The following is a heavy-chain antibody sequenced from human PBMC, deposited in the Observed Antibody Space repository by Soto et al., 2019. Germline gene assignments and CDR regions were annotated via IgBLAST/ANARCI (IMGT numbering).Heavy chain of an antibody. Sequence: SVKVSCKASGGTFSSYAIGWVRQAPGQGLEWMGGIIPIFGTANYAQRFQGRVTITADESTSTAYMELSSLRSEDTAVYYCARGYYDSSGTEGPLDYWGQGTLVTVSS. D-gene: IGHD3-22*01. CDR2: IIPIFGTA. CDR3: ARGYYDSSGTEGPLDY. V-gene: IGHV1-69*13. J-gene: IGHJ4*02. CDR1: GGTFSSYA.